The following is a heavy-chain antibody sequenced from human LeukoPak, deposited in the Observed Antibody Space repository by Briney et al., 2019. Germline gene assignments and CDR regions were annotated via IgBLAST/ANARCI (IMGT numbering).Heavy chain of an antibody. J-gene: IGHJ4*02. Sequence: SETLSLTCTVSGGSISSGSYYWSWIRQPAGKGLEWIGRIYTGGSTNYNPSLKSRVTISVDTSKNQFSLKLSSVTAADTAVYYCARGPKVATLYDYWGQGTLVTVSS. CDR2: IYTGGST. CDR3: ARGPKVATLYDY. CDR1: GGSISSGSYY. V-gene: IGHV4-61*02. D-gene: IGHD5-12*01.